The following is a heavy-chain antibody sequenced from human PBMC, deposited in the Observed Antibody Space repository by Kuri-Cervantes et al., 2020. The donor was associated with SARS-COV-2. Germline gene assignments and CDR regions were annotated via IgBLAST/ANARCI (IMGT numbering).Heavy chain of an antibody. CDR1: GFTFSSYW. D-gene: IGHD6-6*01. CDR3: ARDTAARYFDY. V-gene: IGHV3-74*01. Sequence: GGSLRLSCAASGFTFSSYWMHWVRQAPGKGLVWVSRINSDGSSTSYADSVKGRFTISRDNSKNTLYLQMNSLRAKDTAVYYCARDTAARYFDYWGQGTLVTVSS. J-gene: IGHJ4*02. CDR2: INSDGSST.